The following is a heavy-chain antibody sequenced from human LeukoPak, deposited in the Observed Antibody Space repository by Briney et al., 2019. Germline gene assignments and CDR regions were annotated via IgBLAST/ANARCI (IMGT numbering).Heavy chain of an antibody. Sequence: SETLSLTCAVYGGSFSGYYWSWIRQPPGKGLEWIGYIYYSGSTNYNPSLKSRVTISVDTSKNQFSLKLSSVTAADTAVYYCAREKVVLYYFDYWGQGTLVTVSS. CDR3: AREKVVLYYFDY. CDR1: GGSFSGYY. V-gene: IGHV4-59*01. J-gene: IGHJ4*02. D-gene: IGHD2-15*01. CDR2: IYYSGST.